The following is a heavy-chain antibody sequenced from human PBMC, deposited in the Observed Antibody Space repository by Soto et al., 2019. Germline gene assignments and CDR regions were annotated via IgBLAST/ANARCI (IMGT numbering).Heavy chain of an antibody. V-gene: IGHV5-51*01. D-gene: IGHD4-17*01. J-gene: IGHJ6*02. CDR3: AGIGTVKYYYYYCMDV. CDR1: GYRFTSYW. Sequence: PGESLKISCKGSGYRFTSYWIGWVRQMPGKGLEWMGIIYPGDSDTSYSPSFQGQVTISADKSISTAYLQWSSLKASDTAMYYCAGIGTVKYYYYYCMDVWGQGTTVTVSS. CDR2: IYPGDSDT.